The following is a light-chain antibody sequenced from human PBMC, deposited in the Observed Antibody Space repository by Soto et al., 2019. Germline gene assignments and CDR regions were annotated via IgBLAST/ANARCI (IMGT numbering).Light chain of an antibody. CDR1: QDISNY. Sequence: DIQMTQSPSSLSASVGDRVTITCQASQDISNYLNWYQQKPGKAPKLLIYDASNLETGVPSRFSGSGSGTDFTFTISSLQPEDIATYYCQQYDNLPFTSGPRTKVDIK. CDR2: DAS. CDR3: QQYDNLPFT. V-gene: IGKV1-33*01. J-gene: IGKJ3*01.